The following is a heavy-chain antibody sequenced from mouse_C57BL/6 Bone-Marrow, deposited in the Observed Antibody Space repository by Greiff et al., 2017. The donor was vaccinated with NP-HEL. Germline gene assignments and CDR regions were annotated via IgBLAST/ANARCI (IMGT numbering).Heavy chain of an antibody. J-gene: IGHJ1*03. V-gene: IGHV1-64*01. D-gene: IGHD2-2*01. CDR2: IHPNSGST. CDR3: ARWGYDWYFDV. Sequence: QVQLQQPGAELVKPGASVPLSCPSSGYTFTSYWMHWVKQRPGQGLEWIGMIHPNSGSTNYNEKFKSKATLTVDKSSSTAYMQLSSLTSEDSAVYYCARWGYDWYFDVWGTGTTVTVSS. CDR1: GYTFTSYW.